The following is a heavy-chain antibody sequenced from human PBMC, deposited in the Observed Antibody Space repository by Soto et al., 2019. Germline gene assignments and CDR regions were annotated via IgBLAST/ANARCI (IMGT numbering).Heavy chain of an antibody. Sequence: PGGSLRLSCAASGFTFSSYAMSWVRQAPEEGLEWVSAISGSGGSTYYADSVKGRFTISRDNSKNTLYLQMNSLRAEDTAVYYCAKEPYYDSSPPLFDYWGQGTLVTVSS. CDR2: ISGSGGST. V-gene: IGHV3-23*01. CDR3: AKEPYYDSSPPLFDY. D-gene: IGHD3-22*01. CDR1: GFTFSSYA. J-gene: IGHJ4*02.